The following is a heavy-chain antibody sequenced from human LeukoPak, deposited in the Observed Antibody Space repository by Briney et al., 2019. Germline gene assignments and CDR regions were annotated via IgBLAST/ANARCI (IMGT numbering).Heavy chain of an antibody. CDR1: GFSLSPSGVG. J-gene: IGHJ4*02. V-gene: IGHV2-5*01. D-gene: IGHD3-10*01. CDR3: AHSMVRGVSVVAFDY. CDR2: IYWNDDK. Sequence: ASGPTLVKPTQTITLTCTFSGFSLSPSGVGVGWIRQPPGKALAWLALIYWNDDKRYSPSPKSRLTITKDTSKNQVVLTMTNMDPVDTATYYCAHSMVRGVSVVAFDYWGQGTLVTVSS.